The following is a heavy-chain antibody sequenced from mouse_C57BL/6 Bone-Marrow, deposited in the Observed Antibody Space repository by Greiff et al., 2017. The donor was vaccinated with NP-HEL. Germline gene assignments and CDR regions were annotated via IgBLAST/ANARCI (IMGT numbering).Heavy chain of an antibody. CDR2: IDPSDSET. CDR3: LITTVVEGDY. Sequence: QVQLKQSGAELVRPGSSVKLSCKASGYTFTSYWMHWVKQRPIQGLEWIGNIDPSDSETHYNQKFKDKATLTVDKSSSTAYMQLSSLTSEDSAVYYCLITTVVEGDYWGQGTTLTVSS. V-gene: IGHV1-52*01. CDR1: GYTFTSYW. D-gene: IGHD1-1*01. J-gene: IGHJ2*01.